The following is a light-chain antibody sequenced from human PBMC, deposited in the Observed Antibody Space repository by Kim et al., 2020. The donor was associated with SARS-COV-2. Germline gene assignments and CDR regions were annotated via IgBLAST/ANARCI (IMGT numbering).Light chain of an antibody. Sequence: PGERATLSCRASQSVSSYLAWYQQKPGQAPRLLIYDASNRATGIPARFSGSGSGTDFTLTISSLEPEDFAVYYCQQRSNWPTVTFGGGTKVDIK. V-gene: IGKV3-11*01. CDR1: QSVSSY. CDR3: QQRSNWPTVT. J-gene: IGKJ4*01. CDR2: DAS.